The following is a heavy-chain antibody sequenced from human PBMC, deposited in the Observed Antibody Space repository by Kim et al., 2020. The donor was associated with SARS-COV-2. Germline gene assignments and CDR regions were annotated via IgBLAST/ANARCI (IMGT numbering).Heavy chain of an antibody. CDR3: ARGYDILTGPDY. V-gene: IGHV1-46*01. Sequence: SDAQKFRGRVTMTRDTSTSTVYMERSRLRSEDTAVYYCARGYDILTGPDYWGQGTLVTVSS. D-gene: IGHD3-9*01. J-gene: IGHJ4*02.